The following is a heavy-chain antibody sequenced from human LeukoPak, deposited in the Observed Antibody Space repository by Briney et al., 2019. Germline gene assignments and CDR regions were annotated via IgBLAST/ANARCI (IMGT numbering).Heavy chain of an antibody. Sequence: GGSLRLSCAASGFTFSNYAMSWVRQAPGKGLEWVSGISGSGGSTYYADSVKGRFTISRDNSKNTLYLQMNSLRAEDTAVYYCARVRYGDDSSFFDYWGQGTLVTVSS. CDR3: ARVRYGDDSSFFDY. V-gene: IGHV3-23*01. D-gene: IGHD4-17*01. CDR1: GFTFSNYA. J-gene: IGHJ4*02. CDR2: ISGSGGST.